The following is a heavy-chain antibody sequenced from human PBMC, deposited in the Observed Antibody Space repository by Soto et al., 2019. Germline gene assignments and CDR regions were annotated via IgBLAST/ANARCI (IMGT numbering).Heavy chain of an antibody. CDR2: ISGGGDAA. J-gene: IGHJ2*01. CDR1: GFTFINYA. Sequence: EVQVLESGGGLVQPGWSLRLSCAGSGFTFINYAMKWVRQAPGKGLEWVSSISGGGDAAFFPDSVRGRFTISRDNSKNTVTLQMNSLGVDDTAVYYCARKILGSTTRPNYWYFDLWGRGTLVTVSS. V-gene: IGHV3-23*01. CDR3: ARKILGSTTRPNYWYFDL. D-gene: IGHD7-27*01.